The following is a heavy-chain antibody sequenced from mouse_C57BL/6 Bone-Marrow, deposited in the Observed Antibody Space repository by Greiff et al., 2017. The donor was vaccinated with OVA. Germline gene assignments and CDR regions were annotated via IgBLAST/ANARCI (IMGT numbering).Heavy chain of an antibody. CDR2: ISSGSSTI. CDR1: GFTFSDYG. D-gene: IGHD2-12*01. CDR3: ARTLYDGGQNFAY. Sequence: EVMLVESGGGLVKPGGSLKLSCAASGFTFSDYGMHWVRQAPEKGLEWVAYISSGSSTIYYADTVKGRFTISRDNAKNTLFLQMTSLRSEDTAMYYCARTLYDGGQNFAYWGQGTLVTVSA. V-gene: IGHV5-17*01. J-gene: IGHJ3*01.